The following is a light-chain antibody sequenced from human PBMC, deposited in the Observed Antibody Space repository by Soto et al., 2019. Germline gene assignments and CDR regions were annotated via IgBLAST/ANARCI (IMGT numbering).Light chain of an antibody. J-gene: IGKJ1*01. CDR1: QTVSIF. CDR3: QERRNWPRVT. CDR2: DAS. Sequence: EIVLTQSPATLSLSPGARATLSCRASQTVSIFLAWYQQKPCQAPRLLISDASTRAPGIPASFSGSGSGTDSTLANPGLETEDRAVYYYQERRNWPRVTCGQGTKVEIK. V-gene: IGKV3-11*01.